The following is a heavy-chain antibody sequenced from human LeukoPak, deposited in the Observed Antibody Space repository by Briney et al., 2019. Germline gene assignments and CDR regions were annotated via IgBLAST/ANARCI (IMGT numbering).Heavy chain of an antibody. Sequence: GGSPRLSCAASGITFGSYWMSWVRQAPGKGLEWVATIKQDGSQKEYVDSVKGRFTISRDNAKNSLYLQMNSLRPEDTAVYYCARDPTVTNFHDAFDIWGQGTMVTVSS. CDR2: IKQDGSQK. D-gene: IGHD4-17*01. CDR1: GITFGSYW. J-gene: IGHJ3*02. CDR3: ARDPTVTNFHDAFDI. V-gene: IGHV3-7*05.